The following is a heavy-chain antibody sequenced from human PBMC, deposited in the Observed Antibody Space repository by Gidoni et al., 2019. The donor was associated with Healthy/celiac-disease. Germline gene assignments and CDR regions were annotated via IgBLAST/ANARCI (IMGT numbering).Heavy chain of an antibody. CDR2: CSSSSMYI. CDR3: ASDTYSGSYFLNRFDP. CDR1: GFTFSSYS. D-gene: IGHD1-26*01. V-gene: IGHV3-21*01. Sequence: EVQLVESGGGLVKPGGFLRLSCAYSGFTFSSYSMNWVRQAPVQGLVWFSSCSSSSMYIYYPDSVKCRFTISRDNAKNSLYLQMNSLRAEDTAVYYCASDTYSGSYFLNRFDPWGQGTLVTVS. J-gene: IGHJ5*02.